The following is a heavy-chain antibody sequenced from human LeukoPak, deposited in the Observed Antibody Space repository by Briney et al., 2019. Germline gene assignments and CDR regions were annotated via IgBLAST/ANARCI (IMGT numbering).Heavy chain of an antibody. V-gene: IGHV1-2*02. CDR1: GYTFTGYY. D-gene: IGHD4-11*01. J-gene: IGHJ4*02. CDR3: ARAHMTTVTLGDY. CDR2: INPNSGGA. Sequence: VSVKVSCKASGYTFTGYYMHWVRQAPGQGLEWMGWINPNSGGANYAQKFQGRVTLTRDTPINTAYMEVSRLTSDDTAVYYCARAHMTTVTLGDYWGQGTLVTVSS.